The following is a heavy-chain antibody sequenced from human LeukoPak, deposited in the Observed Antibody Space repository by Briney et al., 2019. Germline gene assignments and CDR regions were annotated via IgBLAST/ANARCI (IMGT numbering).Heavy chain of an antibody. CDR3: TGTGWPD. D-gene: IGHD6-19*01. V-gene: IGHV3-7*01. Sequence: PGGSLRLSCVVSGFTFTRWMSWVRQAPGKGLEWVATVKQDGSRKYYSESVKGRCTISGDTARNSMFLQMNSLRVEDTATYYCTGTGWPDWGQGTLVAVSS. CDR1: GFTFTRW. CDR2: VKQDGSRK. J-gene: IGHJ4*02.